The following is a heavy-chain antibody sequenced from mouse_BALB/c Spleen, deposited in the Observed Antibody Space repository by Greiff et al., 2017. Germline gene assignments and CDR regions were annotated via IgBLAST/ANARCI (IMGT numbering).Heavy chain of an antibody. CDR3: ARWGDGDYYYAMDY. J-gene: IGHJ4*01. CDR2: INPGSGGT. V-gene: IGHV1-54*01. D-gene: IGHD3-3*01. Sequence: VQGVESGAELVRPGTSVKVSCKASGYAFTNYLIEWVKQRPGQGLEWIGVINPGSGGTNYNEKFKGKATLTADKSSSTAYMQLSSLTSDDSAVYFCARWGDGDYYYAMDYWGQGTSVTVSS. CDR1: GYAFTNYL.